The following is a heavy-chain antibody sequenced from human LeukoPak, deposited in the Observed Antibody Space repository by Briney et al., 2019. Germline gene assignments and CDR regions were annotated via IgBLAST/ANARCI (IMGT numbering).Heavy chain of an antibody. J-gene: IGHJ4*02. CDR3: ARIRTAAGNIDY. D-gene: IGHD6-13*01. Sequence: GPTLVNPTQTLTLTCTFSGFSLSTSGMCVSWIRQPPGKALEWLARIDWDDGKYYSTSPKTRLTISKDTSKNQVVLTMTNMDPVDTATYYCARIRTAAGNIDYWGQGTLVTVSS. CDR2: IDWDDGK. V-gene: IGHV2-70*11. CDR1: GFSLSTSGMC.